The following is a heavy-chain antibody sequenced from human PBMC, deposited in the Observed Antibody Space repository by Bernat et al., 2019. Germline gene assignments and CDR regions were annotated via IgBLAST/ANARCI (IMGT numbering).Heavy chain of an antibody. CDR2: IKQDGSEK. J-gene: IGHJ1*01. Sequence: EVQLVETGGGLIQPGGSLRLSCAASGFTVSSNYMSWVRQAPGKGLEWVANIKQDGSEKYYVDSVKGRFAISRDNARNSLYLQMNSLRAEDTAVYYCARVAYGDYGYFQHWGQGTLVTVSS. CDR3: ARVAYGDYGYFQH. V-gene: IGHV3-7*03. CDR1: GFTVSSNY. D-gene: IGHD4-17*01.